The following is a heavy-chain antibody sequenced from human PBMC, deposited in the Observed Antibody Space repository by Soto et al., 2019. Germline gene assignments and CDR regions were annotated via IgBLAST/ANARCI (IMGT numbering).Heavy chain of an antibody. Sequence: TSETMSLTCTVSGGSISSGDYYWSRINQPPGKGLEWIGYIYYSGSTYYNPSLKSRVTISVDTSKNQFSLKLSSVTAADTAVYYCAREILSKGYGPGDYFDYWGQGTLVTVSS. D-gene: IGHD2-15*01. CDR1: GGSISSGDYY. V-gene: IGHV4-30-4*01. CDR3: AREILSKGYGPGDYFDY. J-gene: IGHJ4*02. CDR2: IYYSGST.